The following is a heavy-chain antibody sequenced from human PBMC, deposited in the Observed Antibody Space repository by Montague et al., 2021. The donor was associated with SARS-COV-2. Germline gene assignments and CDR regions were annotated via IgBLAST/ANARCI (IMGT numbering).Heavy chain of an antibody. V-gene: IGHV3-7*01. CDR1: GFTFSSYW. D-gene: IGHD3-22*01. Sequence: SLRPSCAASGFTFSSYWMSWVRQAPGKGLEWVSNIKKDGSEKYYVDSVKGRFTSSRDNAKKSLYLQINSLRAEDTAVYYCARWGGTYYYDGSGYYYDYYYCGFDVWGQGTTVTVSS. CDR3: ARWGGTYYYDGSGYYYDYYYCGFDV. J-gene: IGHJ6*02. CDR2: IKKDGSEK.